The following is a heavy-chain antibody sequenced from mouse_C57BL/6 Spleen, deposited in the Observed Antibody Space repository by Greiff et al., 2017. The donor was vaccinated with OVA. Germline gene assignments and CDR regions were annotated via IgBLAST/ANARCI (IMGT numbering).Heavy chain of an antibody. CDR2: INPNYGTT. CDR3: AFITTVVNPFDY. CDR1: GYSFTDYN. V-gene: IGHV1-39*01. D-gene: IGHD1-1*01. Sequence: VPVKQSGPELVKPGASVKISCKASGYSFTDYNMNWVKQSNGKSLEWIGVINPNYGTTSYNQKFKGKATLTVDQSSSTAYMQLNSLTSEDSAVYYCAFITTVVNPFDYWGQGTTLTVSS. J-gene: IGHJ2*01.